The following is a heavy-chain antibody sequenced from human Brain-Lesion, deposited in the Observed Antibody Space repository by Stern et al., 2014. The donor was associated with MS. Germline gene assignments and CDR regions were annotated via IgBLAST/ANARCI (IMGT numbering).Heavy chain of an antibody. D-gene: IGHD2-15*01. CDR1: GGSVSSTSYA. V-gene: IGHV4-39*01. J-gene: IGHJ5*02. CDR3: AGEEDIRYCSGGSCTGNWFDP. Sequence: QVQLQESGPGLVKPSETLSLTCTVAGGSVSSTSYAWAWIRQPPGKGLEWIGTIYYSGNTYYSPSLKSRLTIFLDTSKNQFSRQLRSVTAADTAVYYCAGEEDIRYCSGGSCTGNWFDPWGQGTLVTVSS. CDR2: IYYSGNT.